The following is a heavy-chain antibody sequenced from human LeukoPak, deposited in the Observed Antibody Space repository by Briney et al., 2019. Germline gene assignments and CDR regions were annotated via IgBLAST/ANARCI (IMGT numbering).Heavy chain of an antibody. Sequence: GASVKVSCKASGYTFTSYDINWVRQATGQGLEWMGWMNPNSGNTGYAQKFQGRVTMTRSTSISTAYMELSSLRSEDTAVYYCARYGSGSYYPDYYYGMDVWGQGTTVTVSS. J-gene: IGHJ6*02. V-gene: IGHV1-8*01. CDR1: GYTFTSYD. D-gene: IGHD3-10*01. CDR3: ARYGSGSYYPDYYYGMDV. CDR2: MNPNSGNT.